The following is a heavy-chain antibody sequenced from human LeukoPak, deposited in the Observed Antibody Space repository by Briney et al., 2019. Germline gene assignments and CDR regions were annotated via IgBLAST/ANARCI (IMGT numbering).Heavy chain of an antibody. CDR3: ARQTTAGTSFDV. Sequence: AGGSLRLSCAASGFTFSSYAMHWVRQAPGKGLEWVAVISYDGSNEYYADSVKGRFTISRDNSKNTLYLQMNSLRAEDTAVYYCARQTTAGTSFDVWGQRTSVTVSS. D-gene: IGHD6-13*01. J-gene: IGHJ6*02. CDR1: GFTFSSYA. V-gene: IGHV3-30-3*01. CDR2: ISYDGSNE.